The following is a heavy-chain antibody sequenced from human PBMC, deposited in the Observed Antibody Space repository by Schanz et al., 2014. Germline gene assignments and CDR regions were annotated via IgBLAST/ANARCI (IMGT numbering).Heavy chain of an antibody. V-gene: IGHV1-69*04. CDR1: GYTFTAYG. D-gene: IGHD4-17*01. CDR3: ARGYGDSPTDF. J-gene: IGHJ4*02. CDR2: IIPILGIA. Sequence: QVQVVHSGTEVQKLGASVKVSCQTSGYTFTAYGINWVRQAPGQGLEWVGRIIPILGIANYAQKFQGRVTITADRSTSTAYMELSSLRSEDTAVYYCARGYGDSPTDFWGQGTLVTVSS.